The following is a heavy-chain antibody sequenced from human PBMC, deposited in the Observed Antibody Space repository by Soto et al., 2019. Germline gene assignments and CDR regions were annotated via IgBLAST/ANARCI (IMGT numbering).Heavy chain of an antibody. CDR3: AIREVLGDYYYYYGMDV. D-gene: IGHD2-21*02. CDR2: IRASGGST. Sequence: GGSLRLSCAASGFTFSSYAMSWVRQAPGKGLEWVSAIRASGGSTYHADSVKGRFTISRDNSKNTLYLQMNSLRAEDTAVYYCAIREVLGDYYYYYGMDVWGQGTTVTVSS. V-gene: IGHV3-23*01. J-gene: IGHJ6*02. CDR1: GFTFSSYA.